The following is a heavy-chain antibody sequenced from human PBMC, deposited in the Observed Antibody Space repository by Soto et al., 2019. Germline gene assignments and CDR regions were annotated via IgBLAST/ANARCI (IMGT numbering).Heavy chain of an antibody. CDR1: GGSISGGGYY. Sequence: QVQLKESGPGLVKPSQTLSLTCTVSGGSISGGGYYWSWIRQHPGKGLEWIGYIYYSGSTYYNPSLKSRVTISVDTSKNQFSLKLSSVTAADTAVYYCARAPFTMVRHRKGAGSWFDPWGQGTLVTVSS. CDR2: IYYSGST. D-gene: IGHD3-10*01. CDR3: ARAPFTMVRHRKGAGSWFDP. J-gene: IGHJ5*02. V-gene: IGHV4-31*03.